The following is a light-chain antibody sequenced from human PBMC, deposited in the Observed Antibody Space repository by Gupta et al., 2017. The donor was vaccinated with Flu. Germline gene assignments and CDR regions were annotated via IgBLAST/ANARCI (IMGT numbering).Light chain of an antibody. CDR3: HYYGTSPPYS. J-gene: IGKJ2*03. CDR1: QSVGSSY. CDR2: GVS. Sequence: VLTQSPAIMSLSPGETATFSCRASQSVGSSYLAWYQQKSGRAPRLLIHGVSTRATGIPDRFSVSGSGTDFTLTVSRLEPEDFAVYYCHYYGTSPPYSFGPGTKLEIK. V-gene: IGKV3-20*01.